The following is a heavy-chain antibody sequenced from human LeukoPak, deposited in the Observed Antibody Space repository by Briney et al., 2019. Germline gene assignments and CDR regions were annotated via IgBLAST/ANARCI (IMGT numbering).Heavy chain of an antibody. CDR1: GGSISSSSYY. CDR2: IYYSGST. CDR3: ARLYDYYFDY. V-gene: IGHV4-31*03. J-gene: IGHJ4*02. Sequence: SETLSLTCTVSGGSISSSSYYWGWIRQPPGKGLEWIGYIYYSGSTYYNPSLKSRVTVSVDTSKNQFSLKLSSVTAADTAVYYCARLYDYYFDYWGQGTLVTVSS. D-gene: IGHD5/OR15-5a*01.